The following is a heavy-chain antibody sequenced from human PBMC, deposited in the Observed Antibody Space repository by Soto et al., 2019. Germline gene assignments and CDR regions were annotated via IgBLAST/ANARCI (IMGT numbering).Heavy chain of an antibody. V-gene: IGHV1-3*01. CDR3: ARDLDAYNSTGY. CDR1: GYIFTSLA. D-gene: IGHD1-1*01. J-gene: IGHJ4*02. Sequence: QVRLVQSGADVKRPGASVKVSCKASGYIFTSLAIHRVRQAPGQRLEWMGWINPGNGKTKYSQSFQGRVTITRDTSASTAYMELSSLRSEDTAVYFCARDLDAYNSTGYWGQGTLVTVSS. CDR2: INPGNGKT.